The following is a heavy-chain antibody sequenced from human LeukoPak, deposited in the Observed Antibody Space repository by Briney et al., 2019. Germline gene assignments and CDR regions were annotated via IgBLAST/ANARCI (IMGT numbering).Heavy chain of an antibody. J-gene: IGHJ4*02. D-gene: IGHD1-26*01. CDR3: AREPPLSGSATVEGFDY. CDR1: GFTFSNYW. Sequence: GGSLRLSCAASGFTFSNYWMSWVRQSPGKGLEWVANIKQDGSEKDYVDSVKGRFTISRDNAKNSLYLQMNSLRAEDTAVYYCAREPPLSGSATVEGFDYWGQGTLVTVSS. V-gene: IGHV3-7*01. CDR2: IKQDGSEK.